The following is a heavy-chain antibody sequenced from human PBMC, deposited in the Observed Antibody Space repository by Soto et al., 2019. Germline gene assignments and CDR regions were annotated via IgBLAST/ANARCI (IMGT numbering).Heavy chain of an antibody. Sequence: PSETLSLTCTVSGGSISSSSYYWGWIRQPPGKGLEWIGSIYYSGSTYYNPSLKSRVTISVDTSKNQFSLKLSSVTAADTAVYYCAIHSTVDFWSVRYYYYYMDVWGKGTTVTVSS. CDR3: AIHSTVDFWSVRYYYYYMDV. J-gene: IGHJ6*03. D-gene: IGHD3-3*01. CDR2: IYYSGST. CDR1: GGSISSSSYY. V-gene: IGHV4-39*01.